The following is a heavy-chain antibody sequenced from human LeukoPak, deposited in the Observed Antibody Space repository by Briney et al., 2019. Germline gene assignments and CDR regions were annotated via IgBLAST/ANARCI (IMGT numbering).Heavy chain of an antibody. CDR1: GGSFSGYY. D-gene: IGHD5-18*01. Sequence: SETLSLTCAVYGGSFSGYYWSWIRQPPGKGLEWIGEINHSGSTNYNPSLKSRVTISVDTSKNQFSLKLSSVTAADTAVYYCARGPRKWIQLWYDAFDIWGQGTMVTVSS. J-gene: IGHJ3*02. CDR3: ARGPRKWIQLWYDAFDI. CDR2: INHSGST. V-gene: IGHV4-34*01.